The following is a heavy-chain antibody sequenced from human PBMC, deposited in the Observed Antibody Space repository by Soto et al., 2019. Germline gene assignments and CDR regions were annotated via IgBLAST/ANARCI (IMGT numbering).Heavy chain of an antibody. CDR1: GGSISSSNW. Sequence: SETLSLTCAVSGGSISSSNWWSWVRQPPGKGLEWIGIIYYSGNTNYNPSLKSRVTMSVDTSKNQFSLKLSSVSAADTSMYYCARVYGSGSYYFDYWGQGTLVTVSS. CDR3: ARVYGSGSYYFDY. D-gene: IGHD3-10*01. V-gene: IGHV4-4*02. J-gene: IGHJ4*02. CDR2: IYYSGNT.